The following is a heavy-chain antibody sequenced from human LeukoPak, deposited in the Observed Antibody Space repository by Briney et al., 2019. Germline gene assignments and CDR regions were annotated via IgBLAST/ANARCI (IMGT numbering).Heavy chain of an antibody. J-gene: IGHJ4*02. Sequence: ASVKVSCKASGYTFTSYYIHWVRQAPGQGLEWMGLIKPSGGSTIFAQKFQGRITMTRDTSTSTVYMDLSSLRSEDTAVYYCARETPGYGDFIYWGQGTLVTVSS. V-gene: IGHV1-46*01. CDR2: IKPSGGST. CDR3: ARETPGYGDFIY. D-gene: IGHD4-17*01. CDR1: GYTFTSYY.